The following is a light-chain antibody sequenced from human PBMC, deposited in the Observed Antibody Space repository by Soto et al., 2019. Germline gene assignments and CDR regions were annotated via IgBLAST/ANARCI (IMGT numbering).Light chain of an antibody. CDR2: GAS. CDR1: QSISSY. Sequence: EVVLTQSPDTLSLPPGGRATLSGSASQSISSYLAWYQQKPGQAPRLLIYGASTRATGIPARFSGSGSGTEFTLTITSLQSEDFAVYYCQQYHKWPPITFGQGTRLEIK. J-gene: IGKJ5*01. V-gene: IGKV3-15*01. CDR3: QQYHKWPPIT.